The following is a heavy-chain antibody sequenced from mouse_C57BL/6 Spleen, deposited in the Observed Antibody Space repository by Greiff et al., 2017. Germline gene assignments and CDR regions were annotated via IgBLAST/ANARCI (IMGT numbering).Heavy chain of an antibody. CDR2: IHPCSGST. V-gene: IGHV1-64*01. CDR3: ARYYGSSAWFAY. CDR1: GYTFTSYW. Sequence: QVQLQQPGAELVKPGASVKLSCKASGYTFTSYWMHWVKQGPGQGLEWIGMIHPCSGSTNYNEKFKSKSTLTVDNSSSTAYLQLGNLTSKDSAVDYCARYYGSSAWFAYWGQGTLVTVSA. D-gene: IGHD1-1*01. J-gene: IGHJ3*01.